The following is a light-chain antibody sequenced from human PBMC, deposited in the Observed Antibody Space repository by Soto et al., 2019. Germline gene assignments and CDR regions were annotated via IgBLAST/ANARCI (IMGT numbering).Light chain of an antibody. CDR1: QGITSY. Sequence: DIQLTQSPSFLSASVGDRVTITCRASQGITSYLAWYQQKPGKAPKLLIYVASTLQSGVPSRFSGSGFGTEFSLTISSLQPEDFATYYCQQLNNYPRTFGQGTKVEIK. V-gene: IGKV1-9*01. J-gene: IGKJ1*01. CDR2: VAS. CDR3: QQLNNYPRT.